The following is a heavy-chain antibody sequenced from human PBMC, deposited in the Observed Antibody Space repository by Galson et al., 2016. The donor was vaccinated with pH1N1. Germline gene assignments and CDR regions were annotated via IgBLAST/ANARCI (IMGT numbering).Heavy chain of an antibody. D-gene: IGHD7-27*01. V-gene: IGHV3-74*01. CDR1: GFTFSSFW. CDR2: ISTEGSSV. CDR3: ARVRLILPGDPTGYFDL. Sequence: SLRLSCAASGFTFSSFWMHWVRQVPGKGLVWVSRISTEGSSVSYADSVKGRFTISRDNARSTLYLEMNSLTAEDTALYYCARVRLILPGDPTGYFDLWGQGALVIVSS. J-gene: IGHJ4*02.